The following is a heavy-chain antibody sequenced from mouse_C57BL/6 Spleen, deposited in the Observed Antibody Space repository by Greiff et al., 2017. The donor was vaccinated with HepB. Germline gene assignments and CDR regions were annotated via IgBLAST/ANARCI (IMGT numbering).Heavy chain of an antibody. V-gene: IGHV5-4*01. CDR2: IRMGGIYT. CDR3: ASDPGTNYVDY. D-gene: IGHD4-1*01. CDR1: GFTFSSYA. J-gene: IGHJ2*01. Sequence: EVQRVESGGGLVKPGGSLKLSCAASGFTFSSYAMSWVRQTPEKRREWVATIRMGGIYTNYQDNVKGRFTIPRDNARNNLYLQRTHLNSGDTAMYYCASDPGTNYVDYWGQGTTLTVSS.